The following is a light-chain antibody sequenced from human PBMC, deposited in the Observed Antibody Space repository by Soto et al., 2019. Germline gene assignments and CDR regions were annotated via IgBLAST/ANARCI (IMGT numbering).Light chain of an antibody. CDR2: HVT. Sequence: QSALTQPASVSGSPGQSITISCTGTSSDIGHYDYVSWYQQHPGKAPKLMIYHVTYRPSGVSNRYPGSKSGNSASLTISGLQADDEADYYCCSLTTSHTYVFGSGTKVTVL. CDR3: CSLTTSHTYV. V-gene: IGLV2-14*03. J-gene: IGLJ1*01. CDR1: SSDIGHYDY.